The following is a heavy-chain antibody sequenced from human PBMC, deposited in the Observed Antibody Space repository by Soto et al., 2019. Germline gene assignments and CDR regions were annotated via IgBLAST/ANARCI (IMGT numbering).Heavy chain of an antibody. Sequence: PSETLSLTSSVSGVSVTGYYWTWIRHSPGKGLEWIGYVYHTVNTYYNPSLKSRVTISLDTSKNQVSLRLRSVTAADTAVYYCAREQYKWKLWGQGTLVTVSS. D-gene: IGHD1-20*01. CDR1: GVSVTGYY. CDR2: VYHTVNT. CDR3: AREQYKWKL. V-gene: IGHV4-59*02. J-gene: IGHJ4*02.